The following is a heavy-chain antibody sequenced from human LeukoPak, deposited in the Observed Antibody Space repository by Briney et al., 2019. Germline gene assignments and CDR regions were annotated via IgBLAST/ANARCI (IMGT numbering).Heavy chain of an antibody. CDR2: IYYSGST. CDR3: ASFEYSSSSTYYYMDV. J-gene: IGHJ6*03. V-gene: IGHV4-30-4*07. D-gene: IGHD6-6*01. Sequence: SETLSLTCTVSGYSISSGYSWSWIRQPPGKGLEWIGYIYYSGSTYYNPSLKSRVTISVDTSKNQFSLKLSSVTAADTAVYYCASFEYSSSSTYYYMDVWGKGTTVTVSS. CDR1: GYSISSGYS.